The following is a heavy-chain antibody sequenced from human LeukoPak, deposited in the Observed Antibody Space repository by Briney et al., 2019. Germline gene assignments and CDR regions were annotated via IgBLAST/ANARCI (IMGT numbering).Heavy chain of an antibody. CDR3: AKGGMERPLFDY. CDR1: GFNVSSNY. Sequence: GGSLRLSCAASGFNVSSNYMTWVRQAPGKALEWVSVMFAGGSPYFADSVKGRFTLSRDNSKNTLYLQMNSLRAEDTAVYYCAKGGMERPLFDYWGQGTLVTVSS. J-gene: IGHJ4*02. CDR2: MFAGGSP. V-gene: IGHV3-53*05. D-gene: IGHD3-16*01.